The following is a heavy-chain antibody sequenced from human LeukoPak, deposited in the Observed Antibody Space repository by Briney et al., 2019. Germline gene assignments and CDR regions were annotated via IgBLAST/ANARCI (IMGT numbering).Heavy chain of an antibody. CDR3: AKVYDFWSGYYFDY. J-gene: IGHJ4*02. CDR2: MSGSGDST. V-gene: IGHV3-23*01. CDR1: GFTFSNYA. Sequence: GGSLRLSCAASGFTFSNYAMNWVRQAPGKGLEWVSAMSGSGDSTFYADSVKGRFTISGDNSKNTLYLQMNSLRAEDTAVYYCAKVYDFWSGYYFDYWGQGTLVTVSS. D-gene: IGHD3-3*01.